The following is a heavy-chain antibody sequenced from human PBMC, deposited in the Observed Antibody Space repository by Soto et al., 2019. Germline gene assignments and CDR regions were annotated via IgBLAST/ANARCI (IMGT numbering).Heavy chain of an antibody. CDR1: GFTFSSFA. CDR3: AKGAHYYDRPWFAL. Sequence: GVSLRLSCEASGFTFSSFAMSWGRQAPGKGLEWVSSISGRVGSTYYTDSVKGRFTISRDNLKNTLYLQMNSLKVEDTATYYCAKGAHYYDRPWFALWGHGTLVTVSS. D-gene: IGHD3-22*01. V-gene: IGHV3-23*01. CDR2: ISGRVGST. J-gene: IGHJ5*02.